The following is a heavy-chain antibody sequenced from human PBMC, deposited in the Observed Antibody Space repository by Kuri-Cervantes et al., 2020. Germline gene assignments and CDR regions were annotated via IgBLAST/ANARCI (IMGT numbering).Heavy chain of an antibody. V-gene: IGHV1-24*01. J-gene: IGHJ6*03. D-gene: IGHD1-1*01. Sequence: ASVKVSCKVSGYTLTELSMHWVRQAPGKGLEWMGGFDPEDGETIYAQKFQGRVTMTEDTSTDTAYMELRSLRSDDTAVYYCARVTRRYNWNDLSRDYYYMDVWGKGTTVTVSS. CDR1: GYTLTELS. CDR2: FDPEDGET. CDR3: ARVTRRYNWNDLSRDYYYMDV.